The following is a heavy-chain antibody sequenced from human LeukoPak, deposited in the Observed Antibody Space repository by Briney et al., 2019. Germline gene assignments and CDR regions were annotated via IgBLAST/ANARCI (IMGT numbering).Heavy chain of an antibody. CDR1: GYTFTGYY. J-gene: IGHJ4*02. CDR3: AREFLEASYFDY. D-gene: IGHD5-24*01. V-gene: IGHV1-2*02. CDR2: INLNSGGT. Sequence: ASVKVSRKASGYTFTGYYMHWVRQAPGQGLEWMGWINLNSGGTNYAQKFQGRVTMTRDTSISTAYMELSRLRSDDTAVYYCAREFLEASYFDYWGQGTLVTVSS.